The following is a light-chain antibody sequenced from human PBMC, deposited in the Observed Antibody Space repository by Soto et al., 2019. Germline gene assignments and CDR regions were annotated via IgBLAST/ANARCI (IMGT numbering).Light chain of an antibody. CDR2: AAS. CDR1: QDINSY. CDR3: QQYNIYPLT. J-gene: IGKJ4*01. Sequence: DVQMTQSPSSQSASVGDRVTITCRASQDINSYLAWYQQKPGNAPKSLIYAASSLQTGVPSRFSGSESGTDFTLTISNLQPEDSATYYCQQYNIYPLTFGGGTKVEIK. V-gene: IGKV1D-16*01.